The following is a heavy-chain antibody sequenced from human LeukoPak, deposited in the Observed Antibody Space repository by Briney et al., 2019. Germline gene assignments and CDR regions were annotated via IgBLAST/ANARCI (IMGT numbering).Heavy chain of an antibody. Sequence: SGGSLRPSCAASGFTFSSYWMSWVRQAPGKGLEWVANIKQDGSEKYYVDSVKGRFTISRDNAKNSLYLQMNSLRAEDTAVYYCARQTWELSDAFDIWGQGTMVTVSS. CDR1: GFTFSSYW. J-gene: IGHJ3*02. CDR2: IKQDGSEK. D-gene: IGHD1-26*01. V-gene: IGHV3-7*01. CDR3: ARQTWELSDAFDI.